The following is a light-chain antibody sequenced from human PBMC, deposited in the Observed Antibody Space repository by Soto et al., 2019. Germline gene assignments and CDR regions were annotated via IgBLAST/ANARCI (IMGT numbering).Light chain of an antibody. CDR1: QDIKND. CDR3: LQDFIYPWT. CDR2: GAS. J-gene: IGKJ1*01. Sequence: AIQMTQSPSSLSASVGETVTITCRASQDIKNDFGWFQQKPGQAPKLLIYGASTLQSGVPSRFSGSGSGTEFTLTISSLQPEDFAAYYCLQDFIYPWTFGQGTKVEIK. V-gene: IGKV1-6*01.